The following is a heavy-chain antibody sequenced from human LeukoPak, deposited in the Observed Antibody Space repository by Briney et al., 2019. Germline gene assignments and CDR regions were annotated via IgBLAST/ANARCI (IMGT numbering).Heavy chain of an antibody. CDR2: IYSSGST. J-gene: IGHJ4*02. CDR1: GGSISNYY. D-gene: IGHD2-21*02. CDR3: ARFAYCGGHCWYYFDY. V-gene: IGHV4-59*01. Sequence: SETLSLTCTVSGGSISNYYWSWIRQPPGKGLEWIGYIYSSGSTNYDPSLKSRVTISVDTSKNQFSLKLSSVTAADTAVYYCARFAYCGGHCWYYFDYWGQGSLVTVSS.